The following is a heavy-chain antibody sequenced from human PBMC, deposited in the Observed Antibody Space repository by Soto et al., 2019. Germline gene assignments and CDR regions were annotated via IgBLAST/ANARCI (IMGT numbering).Heavy chain of an antibody. V-gene: IGHV3-74*01. J-gene: IGHJ6*02. Sequence: EVQLVESGGGLVQPGGSLRLSCAASGFTFSSYWMHWVRQAPGKGLVWASRISNDGSSTSYADSVKRRFSISRDNAKHTLDPQLISPRAEDPALYSCARVSMGGSPGGTSPHCYSAREVWGQGTAVSVSS. CDR1: GFTFSSYW. D-gene: IGHD2-15*01. CDR2: ISNDGSST. CDR3: ARVSMGGSPGGTSPHCYSAREV.